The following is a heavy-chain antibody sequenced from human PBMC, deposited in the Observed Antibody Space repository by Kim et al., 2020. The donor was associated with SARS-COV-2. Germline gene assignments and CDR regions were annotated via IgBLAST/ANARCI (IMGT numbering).Heavy chain of an antibody. CDR1: GGSFSDYK. CDR3: ARGRAGVVPAPALGLGPYYDLCALDV. D-gene: IGHD3-9*01. Sequence: SETLSLTCAVYGGSFSDYKWRWIRQAPGKGLEWIGEINHSGGTNLSPSLMSRLTISVDTSKSQFSLRLKSMTATDTAVYYCARGRAGVVPAPALGLGPYYDLCALDVWGRGTAVAVSS. CDR2: INHSGGT. J-gene: IGHJ6*02. V-gene: IGHV4-34*01.